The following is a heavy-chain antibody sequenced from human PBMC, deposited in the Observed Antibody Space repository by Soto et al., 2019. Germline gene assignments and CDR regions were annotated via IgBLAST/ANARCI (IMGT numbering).Heavy chain of an antibody. CDR2: VYHTGDT. D-gene: IGHD1-26*01. Sequence: SETLSLTCGVSGGTVASSHWWSWVRQSPGRGLEWIGNVYHTGDTNFNPSLQSRVTFSVDKSNNQFSLRLTSVTAADTAVYFCSREIVTEAGNYYVEPWGSGPLLTVS. CDR1: GGTVASSHW. V-gene: IGHV4-4*02. CDR3: SREIVTEAGNYYVEP. J-gene: IGHJ5*02.